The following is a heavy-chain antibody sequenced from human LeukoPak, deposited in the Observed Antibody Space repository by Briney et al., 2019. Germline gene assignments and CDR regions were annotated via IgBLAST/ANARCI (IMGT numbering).Heavy chain of an antibody. Sequence: PGGSLRLSCTASGFTFGDYAMSWVRQAPGKGLEWVGFIRSKAYGGTTEYAASVKGRFTISRDDSKSIAYLQMNSLKTEDTAVYYCSRSHIVVVPAAMDYYYYMDVWGKGTTVTVSS. V-gene: IGHV3-49*04. J-gene: IGHJ6*03. CDR3: SRSHIVVVPAAMDYYYYMDV. CDR1: GFTFGDYA. D-gene: IGHD2-2*01. CDR2: IRSKAYGGTT.